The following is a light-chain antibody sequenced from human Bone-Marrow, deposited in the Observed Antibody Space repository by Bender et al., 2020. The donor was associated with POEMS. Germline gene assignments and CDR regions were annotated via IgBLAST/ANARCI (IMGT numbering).Light chain of an antibody. J-gene: IGLJ1*01. CDR2: EAT. Sequence: QSALTQPASASGSPGQSITISCTGTSSDVGHYSLVSWYQHHPGKVPKLMLYEATKRPSGVSTRFSGSKSGNTASLTISGLQAEDEADYYCCSFAHSSTFVFGTGTKVTVL. V-gene: IGLV2-23*02. CDR3: CSFAHSSTFV. CDR1: SSDVGHYSL.